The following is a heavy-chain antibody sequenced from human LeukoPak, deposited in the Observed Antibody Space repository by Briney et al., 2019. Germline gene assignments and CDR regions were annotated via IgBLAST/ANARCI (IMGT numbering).Heavy chain of an antibody. CDR2: ISGSGGST. Sequence: PGGSLRLSCAASGFTFSSYAMSWVRQAPGKGLEWVSAISGSGGSTYYADSVKGRFTIYRDNSKNTLYLQMNSLRAEDTAVYYCARNLKRITMIVVVITYYFDYWGQGTLVTVSS. CDR3: ARNLKRITMIVVVITYYFDY. J-gene: IGHJ4*02. V-gene: IGHV3-23*01. D-gene: IGHD3-22*01. CDR1: GFTFSSYA.